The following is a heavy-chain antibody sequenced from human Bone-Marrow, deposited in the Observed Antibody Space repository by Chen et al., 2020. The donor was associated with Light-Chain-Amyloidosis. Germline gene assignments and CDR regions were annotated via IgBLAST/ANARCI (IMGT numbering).Heavy chain of an antibody. V-gene: IGHV5-51*01. Sequence: EVQLEQSGPEVKKPGESLKISCKGSGYTFPNYWIGWVRQTPGKGLEWMGVIYPDDSDARYSPSFEGQVTISADKAITTAYLQWGSLKAADTAMYYCARRRDGYNFDYWGQGTLVTVSS. CDR1: GYTFPNYW. CDR2: IYPDDSDA. CDR3: ARRRDGYNFDY. J-gene: IGHJ4*02. D-gene: IGHD5-12*01.